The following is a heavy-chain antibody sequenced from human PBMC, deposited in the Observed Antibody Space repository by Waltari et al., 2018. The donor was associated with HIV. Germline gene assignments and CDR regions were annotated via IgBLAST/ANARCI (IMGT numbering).Heavy chain of an antibody. CDR1: GGSISSSSYY. V-gene: IGHV4-39*01. Sequence: QLQLQESGPGLVKPSETLSLTCTVPGGSISSSSYYWGWFRQPPGKGLEWIGSIYYSGSTYYNPSLKSRVTISVDTSKNQFSLKLSSVTAADTAVYYCARRIEYSSSSGAFDIWGQGTMVTVSS. CDR3: ARRIEYSSSSGAFDI. J-gene: IGHJ3*02. D-gene: IGHD6-6*01. CDR2: IYYSGST.